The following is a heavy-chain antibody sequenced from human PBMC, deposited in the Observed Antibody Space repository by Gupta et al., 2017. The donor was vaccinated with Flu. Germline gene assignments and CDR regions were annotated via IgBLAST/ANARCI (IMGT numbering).Heavy chain of an antibody. D-gene: IGHD2-2*01. CDR2: IIPIFGTA. Sequence: GLEWMGGIIPIFGTANYAQKFQGRVTITADESTSTAYMELSSLRSEDTAVYYCARGGRTPTNIVVVPAAIYDPWGQGTLVTVSS. CDR3: ARGGRTPTNIVVVPAAIYDP. J-gene: IGHJ5*02. V-gene: IGHV1-69*01.